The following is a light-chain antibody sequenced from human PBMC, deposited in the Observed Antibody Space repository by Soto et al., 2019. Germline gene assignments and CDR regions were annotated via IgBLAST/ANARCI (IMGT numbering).Light chain of an antibody. CDR2: DAS. CDR1: QSISSW. V-gene: IGKV1-5*01. J-gene: IGKJ1*01. CDR3: QQYNSYSRT. Sequence: DNQMSQSPSTLSASLRDRVTITCGASQSISSWLAWYQQKPGKAPKLLIYDASSLESGVPSRFSGGGSGTEFTLTISSLQPDDFATYYCQQYNSYSRTFGQGSNVDIK.